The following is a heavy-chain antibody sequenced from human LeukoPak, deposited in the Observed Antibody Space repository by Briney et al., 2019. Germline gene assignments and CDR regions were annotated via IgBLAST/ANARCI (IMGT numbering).Heavy chain of an antibody. CDR3: AREIRYCSGGSCHDAFDI. CDR2: IYYSGST. CDR1: GGSISSYY. D-gene: IGHD2-15*01. V-gene: IGHV4-59*12. Sequence: SETLSLTCTVSGGSISSYYWSWIRQPPGKGLEWIGYIYYSGSTNYNPSLKSRVTISVDTSKNQFSLKLSSVTAADTAVYYCAREIRYCSGGSCHDAFDIWGQGTMVTVSS. J-gene: IGHJ3*02.